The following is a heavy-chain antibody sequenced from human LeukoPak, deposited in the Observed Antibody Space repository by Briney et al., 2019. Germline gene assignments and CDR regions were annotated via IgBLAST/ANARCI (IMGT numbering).Heavy chain of an antibody. J-gene: IGHJ4*02. CDR3: AKAEGYDILTGLDY. D-gene: IGHD3-9*01. CDR2: IGASGGST. Sequence: PGGSLRLSCATSGFTFSSYAMSWVRQAPGKGLEWVSGIGASGGSTYYADSVKGRFTISRDNSKNTLYLQMNSLRTEDTAVYHCAKAEGYDILTGLDYWGQGTLLTVSS. CDR1: GFTFSSYA. V-gene: IGHV3-23*01.